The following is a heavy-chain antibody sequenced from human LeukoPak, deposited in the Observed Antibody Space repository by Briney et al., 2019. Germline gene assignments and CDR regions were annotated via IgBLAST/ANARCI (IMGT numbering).Heavy chain of an antibody. J-gene: IGHJ4*02. CDR3: AKQFLDTN. D-gene: IGHD3-3*01. Sequence: WGSLILSCAASGFIFSNYAMSWVRQAPGKGLEWVSTINAVDANTYYADSVKGRFTVSRDNSENPLYLQMNSLRAEDTAVYYCAKQFLDTNWGQGPLVTVSS. CDR1: GFIFSNYA. CDR2: INAVDANT. V-gene: IGHV3-23*01.